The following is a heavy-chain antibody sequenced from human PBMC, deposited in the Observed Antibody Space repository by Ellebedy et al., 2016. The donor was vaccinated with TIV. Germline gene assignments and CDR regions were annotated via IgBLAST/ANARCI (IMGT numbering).Heavy chain of an antibody. CDR1: GFTFSSYG. CDR2: IWYDGRNK. CDR3: ARGGDIVVVPAAIPLDY. V-gene: IGHV3-33*01. D-gene: IGHD2-2*01. Sequence: PGGSLRLSCAASGFTFSSYGMHWVRQAPGKGLEWVAVIWYDGRNKSYADSVKGRFTISRDKSKNTLYLQMNSLRAEDTAVYYCARGGDIVVVPAAIPLDYWGQGTLVTVSS. J-gene: IGHJ4*02.